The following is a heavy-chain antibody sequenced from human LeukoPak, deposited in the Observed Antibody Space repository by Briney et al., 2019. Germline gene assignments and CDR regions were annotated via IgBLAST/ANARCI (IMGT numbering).Heavy chain of an antibody. CDR3: AKGSGLYGSGDYFDY. CDR2: ISGSGGST. V-gene: IGHV3-23*01. Sequence: PGGSLRLSCAASGFTFSSYAMSWVRQAPVKGLEWVSAISGSGGSTYYADSVKGRFTISRDNSKNTLYLQMNSLRAEDTAVYYCAKGSGLYGSGDYFDYWGQGTLVTVSS. D-gene: IGHD3-10*01. J-gene: IGHJ4*02. CDR1: GFTFSSYA.